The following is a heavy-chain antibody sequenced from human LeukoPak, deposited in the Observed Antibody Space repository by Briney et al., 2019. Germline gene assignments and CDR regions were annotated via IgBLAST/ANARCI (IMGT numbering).Heavy chain of an antibody. V-gene: IGHV3-21*01. CDR3: ARDQGYSGYDWTMGYYYYGMDV. Sequence: GGSLRLSCAASGFTFSSYSMNWVREAPGKGLEWVSSISSSSSYIYYADSVRGRFTTSRDNAKNSLYLQMNSLRAEDTAVYYCARDQGYSGYDWTMGYYYYGMDVWGQGTTVTVSS. D-gene: IGHD5-12*01. CDR1: GFTFSSYS. CDR2: ISSSSSYI. J-gene: IGHJ6*02.